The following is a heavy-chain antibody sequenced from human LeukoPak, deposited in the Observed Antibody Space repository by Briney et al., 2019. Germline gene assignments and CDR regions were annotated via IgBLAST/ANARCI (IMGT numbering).Heavy chain of an antibody. D-gene: IGHD3-10*01. CDR3: ARALRWFGTKAWFDP. CDR1: GDSISPFS. V-gene: IGHV4-59*01. CDR2: LYNSGST. Sequence: PSETLSLTCFVSGDSISPFSWSWIRQPPGKGLEWIGYLYNSGSTNYNPSLKSRVTLSIDTSKNHFSPKLTSVTAADTAVYYCARALRWFGTKAWFDPWGQGTLVTVSS. J-gene: IGHJ5*02.